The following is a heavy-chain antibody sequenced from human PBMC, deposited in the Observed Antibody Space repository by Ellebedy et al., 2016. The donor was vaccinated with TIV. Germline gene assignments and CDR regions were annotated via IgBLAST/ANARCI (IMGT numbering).Heavy chain of an antibody. CDR3: ARDYLFYYYYGMDV. D-gene: IGHD2-21*01. CDR1: GYTFTSYG. V-gene: IGHV1-18*01. J-gene: IGHJ6*02. CDR2: ISAYNGNT. Sequence: AASVKVSCKASGYTFTSYGISWVRQAPGQGLEWMGWISAYNGNTNYAQKLQGRVTMTTDTSTSTAYMELRSLRSDDTAVYYCARDYLFYYYYGMDVWGQGTTVTVSS.